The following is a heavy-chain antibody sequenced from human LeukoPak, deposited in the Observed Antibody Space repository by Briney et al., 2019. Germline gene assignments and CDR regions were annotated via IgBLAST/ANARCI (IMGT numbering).Heavy chain of an antibody. CDR1: GFTFSTYN. CDR2: ILNDGSHK. V-gene: IGHV3-30*09. Sequence: GGSLRLSCEGSGFTFSTYNLHWVRQAPGKGLEWVAVILNDGSHKYDADSVRGRFDVSRDNSKNTLYLQLRSLRPEDTAVYFCARGLVGISGAFDVWGHGTMVTVSS. CDR3: ARGLVGISGAFDV. J-gene: IGHJ3*01. D-gene: IGHD1-26*01.